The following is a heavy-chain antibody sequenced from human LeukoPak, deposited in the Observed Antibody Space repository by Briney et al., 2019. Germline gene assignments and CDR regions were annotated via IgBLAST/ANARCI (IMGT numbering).Heavy chain of an antibody. CDR2: ISAYNGNT. V-gene: IGHV1-18*01. Sequence: PRASVKVSCKASGGTLSRYAISWVRQAPGQGLEWMGWISAYNGNTNYAQKLQGRVTMTTDTSTSTAYMELRSLRSDDTAVYYCARAAAGPSNNWFDPWGQGTLVTVSS. D-gene: IGHD6-13*01. CDR1: GGTLSRYA. CDR3: ARAAAGPSNNWFDP. J-gene: IGHJ5*02.